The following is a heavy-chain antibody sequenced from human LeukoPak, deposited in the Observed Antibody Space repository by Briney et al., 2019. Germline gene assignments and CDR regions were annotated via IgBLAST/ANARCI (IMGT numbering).Heavy chain of an antibody. CDR1: GGSISSSSYY. D-gene: IGHD6-13*01. CDR2: IYYSGST. J-gene: IGHJ4*02. CDR3: ARLDSSSWYYFDY. V-gene: IGHV4-39*01. Sequence: PSETLSLTCTVSGGSISSSSYYWSWIRQPRGKGLEWIGSIYYSGSTYYNPSLKSRVTISVDTSKNQFSLKLSSVTAADTAVYYCARLDSSSWYYFDYWGQGTLVTVSS.